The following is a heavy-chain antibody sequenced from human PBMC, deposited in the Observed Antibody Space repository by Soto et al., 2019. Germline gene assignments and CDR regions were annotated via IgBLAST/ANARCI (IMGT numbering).Heavy chain of an antibody. CDR2: ISYDGSNK. CDR3: ARDPGVRYFDWFPDY. V-gene: IGHV3-30-3*01. Sequence: GGSLRLSCAASGFTFSSYAMHWVRQAPGKGLEWVAVISYDGSNKYYADSVKGRFTISRDNSENTLYLQMNSLRAEDTAVYYCARDPGVRYFDWFPDYWGQGTLVTVSS. CDR1: GFTFSSYA. J-gene: IGHJ4*02. D-gene: IGHD3-9*01.